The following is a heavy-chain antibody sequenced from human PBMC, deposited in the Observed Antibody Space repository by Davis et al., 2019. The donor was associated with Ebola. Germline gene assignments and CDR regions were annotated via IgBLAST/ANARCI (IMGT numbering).Heavy chain of an antibody. CDR2: IDPSDSYT. CDR3: ASRSGSYPGKYYFDY. CDR1: GYSFTSYW. J-gene: IGHJ4*02. Sequence: GESLKISCKGSGYSFTSYWTSWVRQMPGKGLEWMGRIDPSDSYTNYSPSFQGHVTISADKSISTAYLQWSSLKASDTAMYYCASRSGSYPGKYYFDYWGQGTLVTVSS. D-gene: IGHD1-26*01. V-gene: IGHV5-10-1*01.